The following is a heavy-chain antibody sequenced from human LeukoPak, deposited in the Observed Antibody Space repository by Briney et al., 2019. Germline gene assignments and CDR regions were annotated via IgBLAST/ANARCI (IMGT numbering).Heavy chain of an antibody. CDR3: ARDHIAAAGVSGGRINYHYYGMDV. V-gene: IGHV3-48*03. CDR1: GFTFSSYE. J-gene: IGHJ6*04. Sequence: QPGGSLRLSCAASGFTFSSYEMNWVRQAPGKGLEWVSYISSSGSTIYYADSVKGRFTISRDNAKNSLYLQMNSLRAEDTAVYYCARDHIAAAGVSGGRINYHYYGMDVWGKGTTVTVSS. D-gene: IGHD6-13*01. CDR2: ISSSGSTI.